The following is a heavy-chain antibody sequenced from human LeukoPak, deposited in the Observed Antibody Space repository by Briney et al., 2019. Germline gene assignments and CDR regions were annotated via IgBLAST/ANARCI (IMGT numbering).Heavy chain of an antibody. CDR1: GFTFSDAW. V-gene: IGHV3-15*01. J-gene: IGHJ4*02. CDR2: IKSRSHGATA. D-gene: IGHD3-3*01. CDR3: STDIAFWSSYTDY. Sequence: PGGSLRLSCTAWGFTFSDAWVSWLPQAPGKGGEGVGRIKSRSHGATAEYAAPVKGRFTISRDDSKNTLYAEMNSLKTEDTAVYYCSTDIAFWSSYTDYWGQGTLVTVSS.